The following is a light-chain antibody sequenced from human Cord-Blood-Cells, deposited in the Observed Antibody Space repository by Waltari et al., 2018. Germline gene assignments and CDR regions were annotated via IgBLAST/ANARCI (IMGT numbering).Light chain of an antibody. Sequence: QSVLTQPPSASGTPGQRVTIPCSGSSSNIGRNTVNRYQQLPGTAPKLLIYSNNQRPSGVPDRFSGSKSGTSASLAISGLQSEDEADYYCAAWDDSLNGWVFGGGTKLTVL. CDR3: AAWDDSLNGWV. CDR1: SSNIGRNT. V-gene: IGLV1-44*01. J-gene: IGLJ3*02. CDR2: SNN.